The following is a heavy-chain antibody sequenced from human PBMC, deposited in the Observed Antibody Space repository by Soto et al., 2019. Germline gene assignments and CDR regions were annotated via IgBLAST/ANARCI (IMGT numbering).Heavy chain of an antibody. Sequence: GGSLRLSCAASGFTFSDYYMSWIRQAPGKGLEWVSYISSSSSYTNYADSVKGRFTISRDNAKNSLYLQMNSLRAEDTAVYYCAREQDFSPFDPWGQGTLVTVSS. V-gene: IGHV3-11*05. J-gene: IGHJ5*02. CDR2: ISSSSSYT. D-gene: IGHD3-3*01. CDR3: AREQDFSPFDP. CDR1: GFTFSDYY.